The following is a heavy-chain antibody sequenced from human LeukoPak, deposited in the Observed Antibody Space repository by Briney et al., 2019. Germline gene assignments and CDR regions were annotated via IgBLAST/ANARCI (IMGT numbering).Heavy chain of an antibody. CDR3: ARDLTPYVWGSYRYPSDY. CDR2: ISAYNGDT. Sequence: ASVKVSCKASGYTLTSYGISWVRQAPGQGLEWMGWISAYNGDTNYAQKLQGRVTMTTDTSTSTAYMELRSLRSDDTAVYYCARDLTPYVWGSYRYPSDYWGQGTLVTVSS. CDR1: GYTLTSYG. V-gene: IGHV1-18*01. D-gene: IGHD3-16*02. J-gene: IGHJ4*02.